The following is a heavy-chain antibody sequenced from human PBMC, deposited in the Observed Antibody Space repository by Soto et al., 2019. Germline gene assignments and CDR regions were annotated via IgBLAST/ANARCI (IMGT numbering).Heavy chain of an antibody. J-gene: IGHJ6*02. CDR3: ARDRGSSSWYYYYGMDV. D-gene: IGHD6-13*01. CDR2: IYYSGST. CDR1: GGSISSGGYY. V-gene: IGHV4-31*03. Sequence: PSETVSLTCTVSGGSISSGGYYWSWIRQHPGKGLEWIGYIYYSGSTYYNPSLKSRVTISVDTSKNQFSLKLSSVTAADTAVYYCARDRGSSSWYYYYGMDVWGQGTTVTVSS.